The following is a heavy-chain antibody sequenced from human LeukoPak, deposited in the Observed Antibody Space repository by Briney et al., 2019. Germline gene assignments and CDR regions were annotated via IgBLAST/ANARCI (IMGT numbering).Heavy chain of an antibody. V-gene: IGHV1-2*02. CDR2: INPNSGGT. CDR1: GYTFTGYY. CDR3: ARDLQYYYDSSGYYYGNYYMDV. J-gene: IGHJ6*03. Sequence: ASVKVSCKASGYTFTGYYMHWVRQAPGQGLEWMGSINPNSGGTNYAQKFQGRVTMTRDTSISTAYMELSRLRSDDTAVYYCARDLQYYYDSSGYYYGNYYMDVWGKGTTVTVSS. D-gene: IGHD3-22*01.